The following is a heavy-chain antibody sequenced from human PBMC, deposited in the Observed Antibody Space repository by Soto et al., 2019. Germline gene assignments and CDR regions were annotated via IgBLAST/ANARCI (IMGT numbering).Heavy chain of an antibody. CDR1: GGSISSGDYY. Sequence: SETLSLTCTVSGGSISSGDYYWSWIRQPPGKGLEWIGYIYYSGSTYYNPSLKSRVTISVDTSKNQFSLKLSPVTAADTAVYYCARRQVVPAPTYGMDVWGQGTTVTVSS. CDR3: ARRQVVPAPTYGMDV. V-gene: IGHV4-30-4*01. J-gene: IGHJ6*02. D-gene: IGHD2-2*01. CDR2: IYYSGST.